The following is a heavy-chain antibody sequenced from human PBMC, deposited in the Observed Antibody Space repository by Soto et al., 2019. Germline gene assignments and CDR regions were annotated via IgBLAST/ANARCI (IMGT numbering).Heavy chain of an antibody. D-gene: IGHD3-10*01. CDR1: GYTFTSYY. J-gene: IGHJ5*02. CDR2: INPSGGST. CDR3: ARGGTKAVRGRSLPPKNWFDP. V-gene: IGHV1-46*01. Sequence: ASVKVSCKASGYTFTSYYMHWVRQAPGQGLEWMGIINPSGGSTSYAQKFQGRVTMTRDTSTSTVYMELSSLRSEDTAVYYCARGGTKAVRGRSLPPKNWFDPWGQGTLVTVSS.